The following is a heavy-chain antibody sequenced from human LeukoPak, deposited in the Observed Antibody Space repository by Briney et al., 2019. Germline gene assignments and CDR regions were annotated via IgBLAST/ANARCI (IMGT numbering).Heavy chain of an antibody. CDR1: GGSISSGSYY. V-gene: IGHV4-61*02. J-gene: IGHJ3*02. CDR3: AREMTTVTYAFDI. D-gene: IGHD4-17*01. Sequence: PSQTLSLTCAVSGGSISSGSYYWSWIRQPAGKGLEWIGRIYTSGSNNYNPSIKSRVTMSVDTSKNQFSLKLSSVTAADTAVYYCAREMTTVTYAFDIWGQGTMVTVSS. CDR2: IYTSGSN.